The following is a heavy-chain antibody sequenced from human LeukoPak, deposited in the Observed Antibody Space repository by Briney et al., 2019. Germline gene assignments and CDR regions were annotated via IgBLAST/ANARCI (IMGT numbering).Heavy chain of an antibody. CDR2: IFGSGGS. CDR3: AQGVYGFGKKHTYYYIEV. D-gene: IGHD2/OR15-2a*01. V-gene: IGHV4-4*07. Sequence: PSETLSLTCSVSGGSVSDSSWSWIRQPAGKGLEWIGRIFGSGGSNYNPSLKSRVTMSVDTSKNQFSLKLTSLTAADTALYFCAQGVYGFGKKHTYYYIEVWGKGTTVTVSS. CDR1: GGSVSDSS. J-gene: IGHJ6*03.